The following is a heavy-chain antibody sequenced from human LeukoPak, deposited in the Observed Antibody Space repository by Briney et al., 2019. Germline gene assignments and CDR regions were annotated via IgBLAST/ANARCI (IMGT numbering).Heavy chain of an antibody. D-gene: IGHD3-16*01. CDR1: GYTFTGYY. V-gene: IGHV1-2*02. J-gene: IGHJ5*02. Sequence: GASVKVSCKASGYTFTGYYMHWVRQAPGQGLEWMGWINPNSGGTNYAQKFQGRVTMTRDTSISTAYMELGRLRSDDTAVYYCARAMITFGGVINWFDPWGQGTLVTVSS. CDR2: INPNSGGT. CDR3: ARAMITFGGVINWFDP.